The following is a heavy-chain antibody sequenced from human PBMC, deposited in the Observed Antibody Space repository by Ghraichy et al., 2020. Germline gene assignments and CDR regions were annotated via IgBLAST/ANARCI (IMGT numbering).Heavy chain of an antibody. J-gene: IGHJ4*02. Sequence: GESLNISCAASGFTFSSYAMHWVRQAPGKGLEWVAVISYDGSNKYYADSVKGRFTISRDNSKNTLYLQMNSLRAEETAVYYCARADVEMATIAYWGQGTLVTVSS. D-gene: IGHD5-24*01. V-gene: IGHV3-30-3*01. CDR2: ISYDGSNK. CDR1: GFTFSSYA. CDR3: ARADVEMATIAY.